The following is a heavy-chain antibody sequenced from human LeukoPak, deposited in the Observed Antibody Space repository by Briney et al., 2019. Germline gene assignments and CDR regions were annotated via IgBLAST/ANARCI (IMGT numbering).Heavy chain of an antibody. Sequence: ASVKVSCKASGYTFTGYYMHWVRQAPGQGLEWMGWINPNSGGTNYAQKFQGRVTMTRDTSISTAYMELSRLRSDDTAEYYCAKGGERRKPSWFDPWGQGTLVTVSS. CDR3: AKGGERRKPSWFDP. V-gene: IGHV1-2*02. J-gene: IGHJ5*02. CDR1: GYTFTGYY. D-gene: IGHD3-10*01. CDR2: INPNSGGT.